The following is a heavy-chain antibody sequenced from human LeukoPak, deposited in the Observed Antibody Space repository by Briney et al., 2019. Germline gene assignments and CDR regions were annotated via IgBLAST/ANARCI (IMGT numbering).Heavy chain of an antibody. CDR3: AREYNWNDRDFDY. V-gene: IGHV4-38-2*02. J-gene: IGHJ4*02. CDR2: IYHSGST. D-gene: IGHD1-20*01. CDR1: GYSISSGYY. Sequence: SETLSLTCTVPGYSISSGYYWGWIRQPPGKGLEWIGSIYHSGSTYYNPSLKSRVTISVDTSKNQFSLKLSSVTAADTAVYYCAREYNWNDRDFDYWGQGTLVTVSS.